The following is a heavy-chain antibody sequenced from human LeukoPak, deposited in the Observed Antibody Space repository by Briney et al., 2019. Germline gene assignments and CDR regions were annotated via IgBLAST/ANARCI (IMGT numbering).Heavy chain of an antibody. V-gene: IGHV4-59*11. CDR3: ARDWLVVQPYIMDV. J-gene: IGHJ6*02. Sequence: SETLSLICTVSGGAISSHYWSWIRQPPGRGLEWIGYISYSGYTNYNPSLKSRVTISLDTSKNQFSLKLSSVTAADTAVYYCARDWLVVQPYIMDVWGQGTTATVSS. D-gene: IGHD2-2*01. CDR1: GGAISSHY. CDR2: ISYSGYT.